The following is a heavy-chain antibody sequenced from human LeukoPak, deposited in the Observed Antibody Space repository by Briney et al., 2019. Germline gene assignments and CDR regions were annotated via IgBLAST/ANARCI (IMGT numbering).Heavy chain of an antibody. CDR1: GGSFSGYY. J-gene: IGHJ4*02. D-gene: IGHD4-23*01. Sequence: PSETLSLTCAVYGGSFSGYYWTWIRQPPGKGLEWIGEISHSGRANYNPSLMSRITISVDTSKIQFSLMLSPVTAADTAVYYCARGRYGGYFDCWGQGTLVTVSS. CDR3: ARGRYGGYFDC. CDR2: ISHSGRA. V-gene: IGHV4-34*01.